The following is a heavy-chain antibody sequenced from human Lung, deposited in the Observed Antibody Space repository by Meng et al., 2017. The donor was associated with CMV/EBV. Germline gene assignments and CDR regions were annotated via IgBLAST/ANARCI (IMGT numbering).Heavy chain of an antibody. Sequence: SGYAFTGYYMHWVRQAPGQGLEWMGWINPNSGGTNYAQKFQGRVTMTRETSISTAYMELSRLRSDDTAVYYCARFVDTAMATGWFDPWGQGTLVTVSS. CDR3: ARFVDTAMATGWFDP. CDR1: GYAFTGYY. D-gene: IGHD5-18*01. CDR2: INPNSGGT. V-gene: IGHV1-2*02. J-gene: IGHJ5*02.